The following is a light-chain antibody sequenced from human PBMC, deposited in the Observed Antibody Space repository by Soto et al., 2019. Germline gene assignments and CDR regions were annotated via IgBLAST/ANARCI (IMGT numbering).Light chain of an antibody. CDR2: DAS. V-gene: IGKV1-5*01. CDR1: QSISGW. J-gene: IGKJ2*01. Sequence: DIPMTQSPYTLSPSVGDRVSITCRASQSISGWLAWYQQKPGKAPKLLIYDASSLESGVPSRFSGSGSGTEFSLTISRLQPDDFATYYCQQYNSYSVNAFGQGTKLEIK. CDR3: QQYNSYSVNA.